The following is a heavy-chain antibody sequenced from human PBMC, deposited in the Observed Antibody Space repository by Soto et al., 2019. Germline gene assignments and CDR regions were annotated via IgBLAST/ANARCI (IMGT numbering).Heavy chain of an antibody. CDR3: AREGAAAIEDAFDI. J-gene: IGHJ3*02. CDR2: IIPIFGTA. V-gene: IGHV1-69*13. D-gene: IGHD2-2*02. Sequence: SVKVSCKASGGTFSSYAISWVRQAPGQGLEWMGGIIPIFGTANYAQKFQGRVTITADESTSTAYMEPSSLRSEDTAVYYCAREGAAAIEDAFDIWGQGTMVTVSS. CDR1: GGTFSSYA.